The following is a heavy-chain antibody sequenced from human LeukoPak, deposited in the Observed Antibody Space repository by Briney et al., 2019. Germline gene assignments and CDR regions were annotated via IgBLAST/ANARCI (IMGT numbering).Heavy chain of an antibody. CDR3: ARDRPIVVVPAAKDY. V-gene: IGHV1-2*02. CDR2: INPNSGGT. J-gene: IGHJ4*02. Sequence: ASVKVSCKASGYTFTGYYMHWVRQAPGQGLEWMGWINPNSGGTNYAQKFQGRVTMTRDTSISTAYMELSRLRSDDTAVYYCARDRPIVVVPAAKDYWGQGTLVTVSS. CDR1: GYTFTGYY. D-gene: IGHD2-2*01.